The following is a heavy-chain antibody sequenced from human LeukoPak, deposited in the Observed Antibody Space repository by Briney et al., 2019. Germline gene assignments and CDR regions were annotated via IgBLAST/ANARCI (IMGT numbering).Heavy chain of an antibody. J-gene: IGHJ6*03. Sequence: GGSLRLSCAASGFTFSSYAMSWVRQAPGKGLEWVAFIRYDGSNKYYADSVKGRFTISRDNSKNTLYLQMNSLRAEDTAVYYCVKDLYRYYYYMDVWGKGTTVTVSS. D-gene: IGHD2-2*02. CDR1: GFTFSSYA. CDR2: IRYDGSNK. CDR3: VKDLYRYYYYMDV. V-gene: IGHV3-30*02.